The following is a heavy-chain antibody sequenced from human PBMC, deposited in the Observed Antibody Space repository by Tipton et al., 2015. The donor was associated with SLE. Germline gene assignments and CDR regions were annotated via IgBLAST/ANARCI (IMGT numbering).Heavy chain of an antibody. D-gene: IGHD3-22*01. J-gene: IGHJ4*02. CDR1: GFTFSSYA. V-gene: IGHV3-33*06. CDR2: IWYDGSNQ. CDR3: AKDLGGQWLSQIFDY. Sequence: SLRLSCAASGFTFSSYAMHWVRQAPGKGLEWVALIWYDGSNQFYADSVKGRFTISRDISKNSLYLHMNSLKAEDTAVYYCAKDLGGQWLSQIFDYWGQGTLVTVSS.